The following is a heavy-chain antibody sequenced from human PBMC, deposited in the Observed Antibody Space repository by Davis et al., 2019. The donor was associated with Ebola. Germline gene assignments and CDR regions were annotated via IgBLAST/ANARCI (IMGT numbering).Heavy chain of an antibody. CDR3: ARLDGSMGQDAFDI. Sequence: SETLSLTCTVSGGSISDYYWSWIRRPPGKGLEWIGYIYYSGSTNYNPSLKSRVIISVDTSKNQFSLKLSSVTAADTAVYYCARLDGSMGQDAFDIWGQGTMVTVSS. J-gene: IGHJ3*02. CDR1: GGSISDYY. CDR2: IYYSGST. V-gene: IGHV4-59*08. D-gene: IGHD5-24*01.